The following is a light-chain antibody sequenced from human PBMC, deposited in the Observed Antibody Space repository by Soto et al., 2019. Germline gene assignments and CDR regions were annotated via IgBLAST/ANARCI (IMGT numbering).Light chain of an antibody. CDR1: SSNIGRKS. CDR3: QSYDARLSAYV. CDR2: ANS. Sequence: QSVLTQPPSASGTPGQRVTISCSGGSSNIGRKSVFWYQQLPGAAPKLLIYANSFRPSGVPDRVSASKSGSSASLAITGLQAEDEADYYCQSYDARLSAYVFGTGTKLTVL. J-gene: IGLJ1*01. V-gene: IGLV1-44*01.